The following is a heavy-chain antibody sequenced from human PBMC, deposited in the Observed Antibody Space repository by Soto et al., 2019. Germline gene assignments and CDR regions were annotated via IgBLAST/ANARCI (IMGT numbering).Heavy chain of an antibody. CDR2: MNPNSGNT. D-gene: IGHD3-3*01. J-gene: IGHJ5*02. CDR1: GYTFTSDD. CDR3: ARGRGYYDFWSLRP. V-gene: IGHV1-8*01. Sequence: ASVKVSCKASGYTFTSDDINWVRQATGQGLEWMGWMNPNSGNTGYAQKFQGRVTMTRNTSISTAYMELSSLRSEDTAVYYCARGRGYYDFWSLRPWGQGTLVTVSS.